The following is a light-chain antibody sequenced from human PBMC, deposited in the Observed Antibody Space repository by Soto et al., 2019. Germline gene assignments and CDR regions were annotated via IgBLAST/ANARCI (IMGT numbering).Light chain of an antibody. CDR3: SSYAGSSNV. J-gene: IGLJ1*01. CDR1: SSDVGDYNY. CDR2: EVR. Sequence: QSVLTQPASVSGSPGQSITISCTGTSSDVGDYNYVSWYQHHPGKAPKVMIYEVRNRPSGVSNRFSGSKSGNTASLTISGLQAEDEADYYCSSYAGSSNVFGTGTKLTVL. V-gene: IGLV2-14*01.